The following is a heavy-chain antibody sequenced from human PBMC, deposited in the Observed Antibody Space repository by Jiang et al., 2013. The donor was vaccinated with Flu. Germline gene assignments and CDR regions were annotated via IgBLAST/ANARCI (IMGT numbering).Heavy chain of an antibody. V-gene: IGHV4-30-4*01. J-gene: IGHJ4*02. Sequence: GSGLVKPSQTLSLTCTVSGGSISSGDYYWSWIRQPPGKGLEWIGYIYYSGSTYYNPSLKSRVTISVDTSKNQFSLKLSSVTAADTAVYYCARVGCSGGSCQRYYFDYWGQGTLVTVSS. CDR3: ARVGCSGGSCQRYYFDY. D-gene: IGHD2-15*01. CDR2: IYYSGST. CDR1: GGSISSGDYY.